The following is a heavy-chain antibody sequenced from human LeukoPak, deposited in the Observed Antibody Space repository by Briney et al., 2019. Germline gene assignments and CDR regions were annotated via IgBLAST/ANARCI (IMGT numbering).Heavy chain of an antibody. V-gene: IGHV1-2*02. Sequence: GASVKVSCKASGYTFTSYGISWVRQAPGQGLEWMGWINPDSGGTNYAQKFQGRVTMTRDTSISTAYMDLSRLRSDDTAVYYCARVWFGDNPLDYWGQGTLVTVSS. CDR3: ARVWFGDNPLDY. J-gene: IGHJ4*02. D-gene: IGHD3-10*01. CDR1: GYTFTSYG. CDR2: INPDSGGT.